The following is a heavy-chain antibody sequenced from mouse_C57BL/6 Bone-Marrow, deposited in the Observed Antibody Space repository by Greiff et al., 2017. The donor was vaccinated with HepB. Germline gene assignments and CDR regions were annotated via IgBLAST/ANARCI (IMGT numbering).Heavy chain of an antibody. CDR2: IHPNSGST. CDR1: GYTFTSYW. V-gene: IGHV1-64*01. J-gene: IGHJ2*01. D-gene: IGHD1-1*01. Sequence: QVQLQQPGAELVKPGASVKLSCKASGYTFTSYWMHWVKQRPGQGLEWIGMIHPNSGSTNYNEKFKSKATLTVDKSSSTAYMQLSSLTSEDSAVYYCARKGRHYYGSSLFDYWGQGTTLTVSS. CDR3: ARKGRHYYGSSLFDY.